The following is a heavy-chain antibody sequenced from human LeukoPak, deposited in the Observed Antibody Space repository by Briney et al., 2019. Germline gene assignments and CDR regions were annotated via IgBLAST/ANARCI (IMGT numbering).Heavy chain of an antibody. J-gene: IGHJ4*02. V-gene: IGHV4-38-2*01. CDR1: GYSISSGYQ. Sequence: SETLSLTCAVSGYSISSGYQWAWIRQSPGKGLEWIGSIYHSGSAHYNPSLKSRVTISVDTSKNQFSLKLSSVTAADTAVYYCARVPDYGDYEGNFDYWGQGTLVTVSS. CDR2: IYHSGSA. D-gene: IGHD4-17*01. CDR3: ARVPDYGDYEGNFDY.